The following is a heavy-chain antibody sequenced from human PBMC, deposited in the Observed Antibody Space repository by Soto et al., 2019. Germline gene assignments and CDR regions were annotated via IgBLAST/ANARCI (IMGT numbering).Heavy chain of an antibody. Sequence: EVQLVESGGGLVQPGRSLRLSCAASGFTFDDYAMHWVRQAPGKGLEWVSGISWNSGSIGYADSVKGRFTISRDNAKNSLYLQMNSLRAEDTALYYCATLLLLGYCTNGVCTDYWGQGTLVTVSS. D-gene: IGHD2-8*01. J-gene: IGHJ4*02. V-gene: IGHV3-9*01. CDR1: GFTFDDYA. CDR2: ISWNSGSI. CDR3: ATLLLLGYCTNGVCTDY.